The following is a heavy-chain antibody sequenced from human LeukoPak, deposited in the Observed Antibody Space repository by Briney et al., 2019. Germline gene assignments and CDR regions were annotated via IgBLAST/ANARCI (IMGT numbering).Heavy chain of an antibody. CDR3: AKDIYGDYGGLDY. J-gene: IGHJ4*02. CDR2: IINSGGST. V-gene: IGHV3-23*01. Sequence: PGGSLRLSCAASGFTFSTYAMNWVRQAPGKGLEWVSTIINSGGSTYYADSVKGRFTISRDNPKNTLYLQMNSLRAEDTAVYYCAKDIYGDYGGLDYWGQGTLVTVSS. CDR1: GFTFSTYA. D-gene: IGHD4-17*01.